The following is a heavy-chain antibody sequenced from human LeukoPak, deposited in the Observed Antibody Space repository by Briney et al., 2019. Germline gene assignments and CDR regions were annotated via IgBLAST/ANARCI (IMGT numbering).Heavy chain of an antibody. V-gene: IGHV3-21*01. CDR2: LSSSGAFI. D-gene: IGHD3-3*01. Sequence: GGSLRLSCAASGFTFSSYEMNWVRQATGKGLEWVSSLSSSGAFIYYADSVKGRFTISRDNAKNSLFLQMNSLRAEDTAVYYCARRASTYEFDYWGQGTLVTVSS. J-gene: IGHJ4*02. CDR1: GFTFSSYE. CDR3: ARRASTYEFDY.